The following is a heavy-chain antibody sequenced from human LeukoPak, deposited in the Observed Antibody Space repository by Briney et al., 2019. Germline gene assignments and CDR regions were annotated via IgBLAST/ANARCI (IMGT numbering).Heavy chain of an antibody. J-gene: IGHJ4*02. CDR3: AREDQRISSCGL. CDR1: GYTFTSYY. CDR2: INPSAGRT. V-gene: IGHV1-46*01. Sequence: ASVKVSCKASGYTFTSYYIHWVRQAPGQGLEWMGIINPSAGRTSYAQKFQGRVTMTRDMSTSTVYMELSSLRSEDTAVYYCAREDQRISSCGLWGQGTLVTVSS. D-gene: IGHD6-13*01.